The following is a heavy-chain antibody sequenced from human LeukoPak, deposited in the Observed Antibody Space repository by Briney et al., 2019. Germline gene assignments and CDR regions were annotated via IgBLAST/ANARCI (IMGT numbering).Heavy chain of an antibody. CDR2: IIPILGIA. V-gene: IGHV1-69*04. J-gene: IGHJ6*02. CDR3: ASSRELRDTPHADSSTNDYYYYGMDV. D-gene: IGHD1-26*01. Sequence: SVKVSCKASGGTFSSYAIIWVRQAPGQGLEWMGRIIPILGIANYAQKFQGRVTITADKSTSTAYMELSSPRSEDTAVYYCASSRELRDTPHADSSTNDYYYYGMDVWGQGTTVTVSS. CDR1: GGTFSSYA.